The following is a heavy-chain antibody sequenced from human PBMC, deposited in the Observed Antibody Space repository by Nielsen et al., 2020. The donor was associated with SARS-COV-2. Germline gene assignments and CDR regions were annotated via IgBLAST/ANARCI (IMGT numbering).Heavy chain of an antibody. Sequence: GGSLRLSCSASGFTFSSYAMHWVRQAPGKGLEYVSAISSNGGSTYYADSVKGRFTISRDNSKNTLYLQMSSLRAEDTAVYYCVKVTAATRDYYYYMDVWGKGTTVTVSS. CDR2: ISSNGGST. CDR1: GFTFSSYA. J-gene: IGHJ6*03. V-gene: IGHV3-64D*08. CDR3: VKVTAATRDYYYYMDV. D-gene: IGHD2-15*01.